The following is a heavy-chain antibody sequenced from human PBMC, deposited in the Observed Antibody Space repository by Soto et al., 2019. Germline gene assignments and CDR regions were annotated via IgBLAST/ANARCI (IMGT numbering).Heavy chain of an antibody. V-gene: IGHV1-8*01. J-gene: IGHJ6*02. D-gene: IGHD3-9*01. CDR3: ARGRLLLYFDWLPLNYYYGMDV. Sequence: QVQLVQSGAEVKKPGASVKVSCKASGYTFTRYAINWVRQATGQGLEWMGWMNPHSGNTGYAQKFQGRATMTRNPSISTAYMELRSLRSEDTAVYYCARGRLLLYFDWLPLNYYYGMDVWGQGTTVTVSS. CDR2: MNPHSGNT. CDR1: GYTFTRYA.